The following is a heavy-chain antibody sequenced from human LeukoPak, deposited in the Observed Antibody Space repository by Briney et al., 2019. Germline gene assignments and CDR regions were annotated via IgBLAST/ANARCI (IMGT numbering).Heavy chain of an antibody. V-gene: IGHV3-11*05. CDR2: LRSSTSDT. Sequence: GGSLRLSCAASGFMFSDYYMNWIRQAPGKGLKWISYLRSSTSDTKYADSVKGRFTISRDNANNSLFLQMNSLRAEDTAVYYCARDAYGMDVWGRGTTVIVSS. CDR1: GFMFSDYY. CDR3: ARDAYGMDV. J-gene: IGHJ6*02.